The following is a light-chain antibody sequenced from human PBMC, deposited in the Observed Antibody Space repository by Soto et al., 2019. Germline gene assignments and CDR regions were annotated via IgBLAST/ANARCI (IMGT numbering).Light chain of an antibody. CDR2: HAS. CDR3: QQYNSYPWT. CDR1: QTMTNW. Sequence: DIQMTQSPSTLSASIGDRVTITCRASQTMTNWLAWYQQKPGKAPNLLIYHASNLETGVPSRFSGSAFGTEITLTISSLQPDDFATYYCQQYNSYPWTFGQGTKVEIK. V-gene: IGKV1-5*01. J-gene: IGKJ1*01.